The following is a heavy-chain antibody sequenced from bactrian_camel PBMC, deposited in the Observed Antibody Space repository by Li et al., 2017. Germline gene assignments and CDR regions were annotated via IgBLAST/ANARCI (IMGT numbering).Heavy chain of an antibody. CDR3: AAHLSVAFKCDLNSQYHY. CDR2: IDREGVI. D-gene: IGHD7*01. Sequence: VQLVESGGGSVQAGGALRLSCTTSPYTIRRYCMGWFRQAPGKERVGVAAIDREGVITYLDSVKGRFTISRDNEENTVTLNMYNLQPEDTAVYYCAAHLSVAFKCDLNSQYHYWGQGTQVTVS. V-gene: IGHV3S67*01. CDR1: PYTIRRYC. J-gene: IGHJ4*01.